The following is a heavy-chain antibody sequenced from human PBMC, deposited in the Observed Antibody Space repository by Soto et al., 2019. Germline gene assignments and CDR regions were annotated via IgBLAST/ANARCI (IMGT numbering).Heavy chain of an antibody. CDR3: AKGLLDYYHSSGDYSAY. CDR2: ISGSGGST. D-gene: IGHD3-22*01. J-gene: IGHJ4*02. CDR1: GFTFSSYA. Sequence: GGSLRLSCAASGFTFSSYAMSWVRQAPGKGLEWVSAISGSGGSTYYADSVKGRFTISRDNSKNTLYLQMNSLIAEDTAVYYCAKGLLDYYHSSGDYSAYGGQGTLVT. V-gene: IGHV3-23*01.